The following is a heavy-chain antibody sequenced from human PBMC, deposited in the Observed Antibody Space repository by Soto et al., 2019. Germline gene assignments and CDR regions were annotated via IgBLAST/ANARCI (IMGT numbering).Heavy chain of an antibody. CDR2: IWGSGDRT. D-gene: IGHD2-21*02. Sequence: PGGSLRLSCAASGFAFRTYAMAWVRQAPGKGLEWVSGIWGSGDRTFYADSVKGRFTISRDNSRNTLYLQMYSLTAEDTALYYCAKTGLYCSGDCSRYSYRMDVSGHGPTVSV. J-gene: IGHJ6*02. CDR1: GFAFRTYA. V-gene: IGHV3-23*01. CDR3: AKTGLYCSGDCSRYSYRMDV.